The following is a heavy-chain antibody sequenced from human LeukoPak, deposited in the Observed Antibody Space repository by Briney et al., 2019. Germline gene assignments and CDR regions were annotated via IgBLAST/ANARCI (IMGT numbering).Heavy chain of an antibody. J-gene: IGHJ3*02. CDR3: ARLSLYRTRAFDI. CDR1: GYSFTSYW. CDR2: IYPGDSDT. D-gene: IGHD2-2*02. Sequence: GESLKISGKGSGYSFTSYWIGWVRQMPGKGLEWMGIIYPGDSDTRYSPSFQGQVTISADKSLSTAYLQWSSLKASDTAMYYCARLSLYRTRAFDIWGQGTMVTVSS. V-gene: IGHV5-51*01.